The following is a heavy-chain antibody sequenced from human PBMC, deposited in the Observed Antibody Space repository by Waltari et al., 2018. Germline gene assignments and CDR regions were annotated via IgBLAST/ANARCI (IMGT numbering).Heavy chain of an antibody. CDR1: GFSFSSYG. CDR2: ICLDGINK. D-gene: IGHD2-2*01. Sequence: QVQLVESGGGVVQPGRSLRLSCAASGFSFSSYGMHWVRQAPGKGLEWLAVICLDGINKYYADAVKGRFTISRDYSKNTLYLQMNSLRAEDTAVYYCARKTSALYFDYWGQGALVTVSS. CDR3: ARKTSALYFDY. V-gene: IGHV3-33*08. J-gene: IGHJ4*02.